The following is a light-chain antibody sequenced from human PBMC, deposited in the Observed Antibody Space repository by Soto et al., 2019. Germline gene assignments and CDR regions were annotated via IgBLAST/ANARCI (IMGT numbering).Light chain of an antibody. V-gene: IGKV1-33*01. Sequence: DIQMTQSPSSLSASVGDTVTITCQASQDINKFLNWYQQKPGKAPKLLIYDVSNLETGVPSRFSRSGSETHFTLTINSLQPEDIATYYCQQYDNYDITFGQGTRLEIK. J-gene: IGKJ5*01. CDR1: QDINKF. CDR2: DVS. CDR3: QQYDNYDIT.